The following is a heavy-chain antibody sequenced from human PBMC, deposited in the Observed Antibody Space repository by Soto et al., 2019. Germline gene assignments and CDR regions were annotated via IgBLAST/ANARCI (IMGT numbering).Heavy chain of an antibody. CDR3: ASPFDFWSGYLGTGVDV. CDR1: GGSFSGYY. V-gene: IGHV3-7*01. CDR2: IKQDGSER. Sequence: PSETLSLTCAVYGGSFSGYYWSWIRQPPGKGLAWVANIKQDGSERYYVDSVKGRFTISRDNAKNSVYLQMNSLGAEDTAVYYCASPFDFWSGYLGTGVDVWGPGTTVTVSS. D-gene: IGHD3-3*01. J-gene: IGHJ6*02.